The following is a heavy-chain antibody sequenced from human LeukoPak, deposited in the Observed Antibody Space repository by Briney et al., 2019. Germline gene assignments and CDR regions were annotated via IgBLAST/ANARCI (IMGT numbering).Heavy chain of an antibody. V-gene: IGHV3-7*01. Sequence: GGSLRLSCAASGFTFSSYWMSWVRQAPGKGLEWVANIKQGGSEKYYVDSVKGRFTISRDNAKNSLYLQMNSLRAEDTAVYYCAGDQFYYYYGMDVWGQGTTVTVSS. J-gene: IGHJ6*02. CDR3: AGDQFYYYYGMDV. CDR1: GFTFSSYW. CDR2: IKQGGSEK.